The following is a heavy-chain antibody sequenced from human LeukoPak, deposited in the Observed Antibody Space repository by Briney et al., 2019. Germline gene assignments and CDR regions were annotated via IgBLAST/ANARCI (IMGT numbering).Heavy chain of an antibody. CDR2: ISAYNGNT. Sequence: ASVKVSCKASGCTFTSYGISWVRQAPGQGLEWMGWISAYNGNTNYAQKLQGRVTMTTDTSTSTAYMELRSLRSDDTAVYYCARVEAYYDYGWRIYRYVPHNWFDRWGEGTLVTVPS. J-gene: IGHJ5*02. CDR3: ARVEAYYDYGWRIYRYVPHNWFDR. D-gene: IGHD3-16*02. CDR1: GCTFTSYG. V-gene: IGHV1-18*04.